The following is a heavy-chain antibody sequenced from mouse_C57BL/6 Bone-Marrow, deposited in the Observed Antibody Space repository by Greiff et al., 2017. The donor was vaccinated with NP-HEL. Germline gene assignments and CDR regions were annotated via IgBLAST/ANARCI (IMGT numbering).Heavy chain of an antibody. V-gene: IGHV1-82*01. J-gene: IGHJ4*01. CDR2: IYPGDGDT. CDR1: GYAFSSSW. Sequence: QVQLQQSGPELVKPGASVKISCKASGYAFSSSWMNWVKQRPGKGLEWIGRIYPGDGDTNYNGKFKGKATLTADKSSSTAYMQLSSLTSEDSAVYFCARSAYYSNYGLGDYWGQGTSVTVSS. CDR3: ARSAYYSNYGLGDY. D-gene: IGHD2-5*01.